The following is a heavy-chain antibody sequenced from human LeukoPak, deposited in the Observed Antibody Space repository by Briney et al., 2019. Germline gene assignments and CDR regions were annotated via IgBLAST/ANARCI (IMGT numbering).Heavy chain of an antibody. D-gene: IGHD6-13*01. Sequence: GGSLRLACAAYGFTFSSYAMHWVRQAPGKGLEWVAAISYDGSNKYYADSVKGRFTISRDNPKNTLYLQMNSLRAEDTAVYYCARDAHPGYSSSWYVYYYMDVWGKGTTVTVSS. CDR2: ISYDGSNK. J-gene: IGHJ6*03. V-gene: IGHV3-30-3*01. CDR1: GFTFSSYA. CDR3: ARDAHPGYSSSWYVYYYMDV.